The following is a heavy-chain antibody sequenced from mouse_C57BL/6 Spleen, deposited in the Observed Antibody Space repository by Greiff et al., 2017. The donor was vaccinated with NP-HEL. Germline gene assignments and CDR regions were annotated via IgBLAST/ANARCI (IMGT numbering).Heavy chain of an antibody. Sequence: VQLQQSGPELVKPGASVKLSCKASGYTFTSYDINWVKQRPGQGLEWIGWIYPRDGSTKYNEKFKGKATLTVDTSSSTAYMELHSLTSEDSAVYFCARKGNDGYPHFDYWGQGTTLTVSS. V-gene: IGHV1-85*01. J-gene: IGHJ2*01. CDR1: GYTFTSYD. CDR2: IYPRDGST. D-gene: IGHD2-3*01. CDR3: ARKGNDGYPHFDY.